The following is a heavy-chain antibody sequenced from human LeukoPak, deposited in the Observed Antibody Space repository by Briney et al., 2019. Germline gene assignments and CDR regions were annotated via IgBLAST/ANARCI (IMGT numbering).Heavy chain of an antibody. CDR3: ARVGITMIVAQEDDY. V-gene: IGHV1-18*01. Sequence: GASVKVSCKASGYTFTSYGISWVRQAPGQGLEWMGWISAYNGNTNYAQKLQGRVTMTTDTSTSTAYMELRSLRSDDTAVYYCARVGITMIVAQEDDYWGQGTLVTVSS. J-gene: IGHJ4*02. CDR2: ISAYNGNT. D-gene: IGHD3-22*01. CDR1: GYTFTSYG.